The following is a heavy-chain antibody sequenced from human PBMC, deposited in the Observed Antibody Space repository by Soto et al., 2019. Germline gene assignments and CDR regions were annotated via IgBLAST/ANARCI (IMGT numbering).Heavy chain of an antibody. CDR1: GGTFSSYT. J-gene: IGHJ5*02. Sequence: QVQLVQSGAEVKKPGSSVKVSCKASGGTFSSYTINWVRQAPGQGLEWMGGITPMFGTANYAQKFQDRVTITADESTSTAYMELSSLRRDDTAVYYCARDVYIAVDLWGQGTLVTVSS. V-gene: IGHV1-69*01. D-gene: IGHD2-21*01. CDR3: ARDVYIAVDL. CDR2: ITPMFGTA.